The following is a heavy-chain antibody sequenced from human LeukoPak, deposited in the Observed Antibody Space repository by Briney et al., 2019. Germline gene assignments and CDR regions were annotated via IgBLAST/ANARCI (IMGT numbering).Heavy chain of an antibody. CDR3: ARGDDYSNYVGFLSAFDI. V-gene: IGHV3-30-3*01. D-gene: IGHD4-11*01. CDR2: ISYDGSDN. Sequence: GGSLRLSCAASGFTFSSYAMHWVRQAPGKGLEWVAVISYDGSDNYYADSVKGRFTISRDNSKNTLYLQMNSLRAEDTAVYYCARGDDYSNYVGFLSAFDIWGQGTMVTVSS. J-gene: IGHJ3*02. CDR1: GFTFSSYA.